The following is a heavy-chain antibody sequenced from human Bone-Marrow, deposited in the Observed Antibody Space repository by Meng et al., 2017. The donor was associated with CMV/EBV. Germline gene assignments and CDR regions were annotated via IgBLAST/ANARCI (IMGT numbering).Heavy chain of an antibody. CDR3: ARPYGDYEDYFDY. CDR2: ISSSGSTI. CDR1: GFTFSYYY. D-gene: IGHD4-17*01. V-gene: IGHV3-11*04. Sequence: GESLKISCAASGFTFSYYYMSGVRQAPGKGLEWVSYISSSGSTIYYADSVKGRFTISRDNAKNSLYLQMNSLRAEDTAVYYCARPYGDYEDYFDYWGQGTLVTVSS. J-gene: IGHJ4*02.